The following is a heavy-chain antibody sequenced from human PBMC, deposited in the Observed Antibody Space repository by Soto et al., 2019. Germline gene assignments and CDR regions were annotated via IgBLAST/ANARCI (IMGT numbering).Heavy chain of an antibody. J-gene: IGHJ4*02. CDR3: ARDLPPVDY. V-gene: IGHV1-18*01. CDR1: GYTFSSYF. Sequence: GASVKVSCKASGYTFSSYFISWVRQAPGQGLEWMGWISAYNGDTNYAQNLQGRVTMTTDTSTSTAYMELRSLRSDDTAVYYCARDLPPVDYWGQGTLVTLSS. CDR2: ISAYNGDT.